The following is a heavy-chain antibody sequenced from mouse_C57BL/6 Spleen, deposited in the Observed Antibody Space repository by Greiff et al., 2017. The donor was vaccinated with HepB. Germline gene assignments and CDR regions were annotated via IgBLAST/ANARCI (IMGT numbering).Heavy chain of an antibody. J-gene: IGHJ1*03. V-gene: IGHV5-4*03. CDR1: GFTFSSYA. Sequence: DVMLVESGGGLVKPGGSLKLSCAASGFTFSSYAMSWVRQTPEKRLEWVATISDGGSYTYYPDNVKGRFTISRDNAKNNLYLQMSHLKSEDTAMYYCARVYGSSGWYFDVWGTGTTVTVSS. CDR3: ARVYGSSGWYFDV. CDR2: ISDGGSYT. D-gene: IGHD1-1*01.